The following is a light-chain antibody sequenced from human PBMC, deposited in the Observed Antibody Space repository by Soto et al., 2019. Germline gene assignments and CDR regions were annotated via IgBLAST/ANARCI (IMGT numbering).Light chain of an antibody. CDR3: QQYFSSPPT. CDR1: QSVFYSSNSKNY. Sequence: DIVMTQSPDSLAVSLGERATINCKSSQSVFYSSNSKNYLAWYQQKPGQRPKLLIYWASARESGVPDRFSGSGSGTDFTLTISSLQAEEVAVYFCQQYFSSPPTFGGGTKVEIK. J-gene: IGKJ4*01. CDR2: WAS. V-gene: IGKV4-1*01.